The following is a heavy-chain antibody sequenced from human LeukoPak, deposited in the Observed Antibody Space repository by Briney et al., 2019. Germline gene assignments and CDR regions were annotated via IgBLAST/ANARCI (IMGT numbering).Heavy chain of an antibody. D-gene: IGHD3-16*02. CDR2: INHSGST. J-gene: IGHJ4*02. V-gene: IGHV4-34*01. CDR1: GGSFSGYY. CDR3: ARTRIMITFGGVIVPYCFDY. Sequence: SETLSLTCAVYGGSFSGYYWSWIRQPPGKGREWIGEINHSGSTNYNPSLKSRVTISVDTSKNQFSLKLSSVRAADTAVYYCARTRIMITFGGVIVPYCFDYWGQGTLVTVSS.